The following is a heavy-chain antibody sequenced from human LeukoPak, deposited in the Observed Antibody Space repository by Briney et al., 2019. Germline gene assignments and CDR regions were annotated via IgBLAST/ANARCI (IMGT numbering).Heavy chain of an antibody. CDR2: IYPCDSDT. D-gene: IGHD3-22*01. CDR3: GRLGGSNRYDGSGSRAY. CDR1: GYSFTSYW. Sequence: GESLKISWTGSGYSFTSYWIGWVRQMPGKGLEWMGIIYPCDSDTRYSPSFQGQVTISADNSITTDYLQWSRLKAADTAFYYWGRLGGSNRYDGSGSRAYWGQGTLVTVSS. J-gene: IGHJ4*02. V-gene: IGHV5-51*01.